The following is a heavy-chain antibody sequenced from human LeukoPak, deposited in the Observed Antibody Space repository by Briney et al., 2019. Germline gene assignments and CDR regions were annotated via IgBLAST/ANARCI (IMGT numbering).Heavy chain of an antibody. CDR1: GFTFSSYG. Sequence: GGSLRLSCAASGFTFSSYGMHWVRQAPGKGLEWGAFIRYDGSDKYYADSVKGRFTISRDNSKNTLYLQMNSLRAEDTAVYYCAKGPGFYFDYWGQGTLVTVSS. CDR3: AKGPGFYFDY. CDR2: IRYDGSDK. V-gene: IGHV3-30*02. J-gene: IGHJ4*02.